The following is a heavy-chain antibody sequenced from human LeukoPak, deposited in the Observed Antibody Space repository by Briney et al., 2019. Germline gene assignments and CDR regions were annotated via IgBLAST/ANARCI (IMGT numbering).Heavy chain of an antibody. J-gene: IGHJ4*02. CDR2: INPSSGGT. CDR3: ARERSGWFFSN. CDR1: GYTLTSYY. D-gene: IGHD6-19*01. Sequence: ASVKVSCKASGYTLTSYYMHWVRQAPGQGLEWMGIINPSSGGTSYAQKFQGRVTMTRDTSTSTVYMELSSLRSENTAVYYCARERSGWFFSNWGQGTLVTVSS. V-gene: IGHV1-46*01.